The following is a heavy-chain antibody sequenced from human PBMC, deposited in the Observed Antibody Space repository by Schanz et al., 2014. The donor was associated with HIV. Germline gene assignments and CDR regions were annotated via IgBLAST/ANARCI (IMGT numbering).Heavy chain of an antibody. Sequence: QVQLVESGGGVVQPGRSLRLSCAASGFTFSSYGMHWVRQAPGKGLEWGAVISYDGSNKYYADSVKGRFTISRDNSKNTLYLQMNSLRREDTAVYYCAKVGRIYSTTWIDYWGQGTLVTVSS. D-gene: IGHD2-2*01. V-gene: IGHV3-30*18. J-gene: IGHJ4*02. CDR1: GFTFSSYG. CDR2: ISYDGSNK. CDR3: AKVGRIYSTTWIDY.